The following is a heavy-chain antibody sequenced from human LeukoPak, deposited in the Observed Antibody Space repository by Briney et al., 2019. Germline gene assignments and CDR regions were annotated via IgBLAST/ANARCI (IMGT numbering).Heavy chain of an antibody. J-gene: IGHJ4*02. V-gene: IGHV3-23*01. Sequence: GGSLRPSCAASGFTFTDYAVGCVRQAQGKGLEWVSSISRSGSTTYYADSVKGRFTFSRDNSKNTLDLQMDSLRVEDTARYYCARGSILLSVGGQGTLVTVTS. D-gene: IGHD2-21*01. CDR3: ARGSILLSV. CDR2: ISRSGSTT. CDR1: GFTFTDYA.